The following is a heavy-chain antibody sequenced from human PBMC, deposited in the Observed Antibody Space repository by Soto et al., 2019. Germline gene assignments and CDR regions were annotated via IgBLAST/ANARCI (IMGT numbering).Heavy chain of an antibody. Sequence: GGSLRLSCVASGFTVSSNYMSWVRQAPGKGLEWVSVIYSGGSTYYADSVKGRFTISRDNSKNTLYLQMNSLRAEDTAVYYCAADPVYYYDSSGHNWFDPWGQGTLVTVSS. CDR3: AADPVYYYDSSGHNWFDP. CDR2: IYSGGST. CDR1: GFTVSSNY. D-gene: IGHD3-22*01. J-gene: IGHJ5*02. V-gene: IGHV3-53*01.